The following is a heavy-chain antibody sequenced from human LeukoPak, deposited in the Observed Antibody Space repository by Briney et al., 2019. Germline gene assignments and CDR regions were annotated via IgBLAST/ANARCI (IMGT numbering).Heavy chain of an antibody. CDR3: AKGSGGAIVHDYFDS. J-gene: IGHJ4*02. D-gene: IGHD3-16*02. CDR2: VSYDETNK. V-gene: IGHV3-30*18. Sequence: PGGSLRLSCAASGFTFSSYAMSWVRQAPGKGLAWVAVVSYDETNKDYTDSVKGRFTISRDNSKNTVYLQMNGLRAEDTAVYYCAKGSGGAIVHDYFDSWGQGTLVTVSS. CDR1: GFTFSSYA.